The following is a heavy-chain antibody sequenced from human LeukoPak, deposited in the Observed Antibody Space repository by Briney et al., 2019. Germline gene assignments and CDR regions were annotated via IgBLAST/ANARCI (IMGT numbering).Heavy chain of an antibody. D-gene: IGHD3-10*01. CDR1: GYTFTGYY. Sequence: ASVKVSCKASGYTFTGYYMHWVRQAPGQGLEWMGWINPNSGGTNYAQKFQGRVTMTRDTSISTAYMELSRLRSDDTAVYYCARAEGGTMVRGVIIMRPYYYYMDVWGKGTTVTISS. J-gene: IGHJ6*03. CDR2: INPNSGGT. V-gene: IGHV1-2*02. CDR3: ARAEGGTMVRGVIIMRPYYYYMDV.